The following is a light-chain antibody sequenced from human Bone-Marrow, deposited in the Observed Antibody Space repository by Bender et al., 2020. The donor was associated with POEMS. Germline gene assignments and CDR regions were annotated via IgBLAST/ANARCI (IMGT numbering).Light chain of an antibody. CDR3: SSYAGSNGVV. CDR1: NIGSKN. Sequence: SYVLTQPPSVSVAPGQTARISCGGNNIGSKNVHWYQQKPGQAPVLVVHDDSDRPSGIPERFAGSNSGNTATLTISRVEAGDEADYYCSSYAGSNGVVFGGGTKVTVL. V-gene: IGLV3-21*02. J-gene: IGLJ2*01. CDR2: DDS.